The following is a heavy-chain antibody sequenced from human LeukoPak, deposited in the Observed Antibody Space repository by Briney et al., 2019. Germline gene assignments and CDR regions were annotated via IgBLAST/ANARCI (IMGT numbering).Heavy chain of an antibody. CDR1: GYTFTGYY. CDR2: IDPNSGGT. Sequence: ASVKVSCKASGYTFTGYYMHWVRQAPGQGLEWMGWIDPNSGGTNYAQKFQGRVTMTRDTSISTAYMELSRLRSDDTAVYYCARDRTRTGYSSGWYHDYWGQGTLVTVSS. CDR3: ARDRTRTGYSSGWYHDY. J-gene: IGHJ4*02. D-gene: IGHD6-19*01. V-gene: IGHV1-2*02.